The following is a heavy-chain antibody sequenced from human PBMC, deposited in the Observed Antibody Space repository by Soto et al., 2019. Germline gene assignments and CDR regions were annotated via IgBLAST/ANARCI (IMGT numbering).Heavy chain of an antibody. D-gene: IGHD6-19*01. V-gene: IGHV4-39*01. Sequence: QLQLQESGPGLVKPSETLSLTCTVSGGSISSSSYYWGWIRQPPGKGLEWIGSIYYSGSTYYNPSPKSRETKSGHTSKHQCSPELSSVTAADTAVYDCARGQQWLVWFDPLGQGSRCTVSS. CDR1: GGSISSSSYY. J-gene: IGHJ5*02. CDR3: ARGQQWLVWFDP. CDR2: IYYSGST.